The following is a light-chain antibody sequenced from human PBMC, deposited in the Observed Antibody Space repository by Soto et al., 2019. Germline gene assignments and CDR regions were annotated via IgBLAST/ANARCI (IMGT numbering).Light chain of an antibody. V-gene: IGKV3-20*01. CDR2: DAS. Sequence: EFVLTQSPGTLSLSPGERATLSCRASQTVRNNYLAWYQQKPGQAPRLLIYDASSRATGIPDRFSGGGSGTDFTLTISSLQSEDFAVYYCQQSSSSPITFGQGTRLEIK. J-gene: IGKJ5*01. CDR3: QQSSSSPIT. CDR1: QTVRNNY.